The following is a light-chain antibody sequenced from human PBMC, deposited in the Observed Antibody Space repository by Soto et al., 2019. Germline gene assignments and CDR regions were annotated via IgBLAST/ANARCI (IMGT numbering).Light chain of an antibody. CDR1: QSISIW. J-gene: IGKJ1*01. CDR2: KTS. Sequence: IHITQSPSTLSASVGDRVTITCRASQSISIWLAWYQQKPGKAPNLLIYKTSSLETGVPSRFSGSGSGTEFTLTISSLQPDDFATYYCQHWNDYSWTFGQGTKVEVK. V-gene: IGKV1-5*03. CDR3: QHWNDYSWT.